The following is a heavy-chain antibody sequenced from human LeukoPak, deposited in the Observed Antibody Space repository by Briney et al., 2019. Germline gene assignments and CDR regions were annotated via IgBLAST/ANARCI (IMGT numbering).Heavy chain of an antibody. Sequence: SETLSLTCTVFGGSISSSNDYWGWIRQPPGKGLECIGGISYSGSTYYNPSLKSRVTLSVDTSNNQFSLKLSSVTAADTAVYYCARDKSADYWGQGTLITVSS. J-gene: IGHJ4*02. CDR1: GGSISSSNDY. V-gene: IGHV4-39*07. CDR2: ISYSGST. CDR3: ARDKSADY.